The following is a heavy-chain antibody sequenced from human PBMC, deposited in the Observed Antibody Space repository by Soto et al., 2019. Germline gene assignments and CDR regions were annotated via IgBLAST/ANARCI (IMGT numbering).Heavy chain of an antibody. D-gene: IGHD6-13*01. CDR1: GSSIAEKY. CDR2: IFANGPT. Sequence: ETLSLTCLVSGSSIAEKYSNLGRQPPGKRGDWSGLIFANGPTANNPSLNRRATMAVDASKNQSSLGLTSMTAAETAVYYCVASLAASGLNWLDPWGRGTLVTVSS. V-gene: IGHV4-4*07. J-gene: IGHJ5*02. CDR3: VASLAASGLNWLDP.